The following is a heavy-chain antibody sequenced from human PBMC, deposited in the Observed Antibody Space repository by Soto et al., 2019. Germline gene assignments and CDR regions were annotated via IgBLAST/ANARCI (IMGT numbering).Heavy chain of an antibody. CDR1: GGTFSSYA. CDR3: ARREGYCISTSCYYWFDP. V-gene: IGHV1-69*13. Sequence: SVKVSCKASGGTFSSYAISWVRQAPGQGLEWMGGIIPIFGTANYAQKFQGRVTITADESTSTAYMELSSLRSEDTAVYYCARREGYCISTSCYYWFDPWGQGTLVTVSS. D-gene: IGHD2-2*01. CDR2: IIPIFGTA. J-gene: IGHJ5*02.